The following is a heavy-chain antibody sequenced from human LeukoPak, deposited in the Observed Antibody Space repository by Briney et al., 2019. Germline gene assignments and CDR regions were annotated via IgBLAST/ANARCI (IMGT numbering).Heavy chain of an antibody. CDR2: ISGSGDST. Sequence: GGSVRLSCAASGFTFSSYVMSWVRQAPGKGLEWVSGISGSGDSTYYADFVKGRFTISRDNSKNALYLQMNSLRAEDTAVYYCAKDKRMDVWGLGTTVTVSS. V-gene: IGHV3-23*01. CDR1: GFTFSSYV. J-gene: IGHJ6*02. CDR3: AKDKRMDV.